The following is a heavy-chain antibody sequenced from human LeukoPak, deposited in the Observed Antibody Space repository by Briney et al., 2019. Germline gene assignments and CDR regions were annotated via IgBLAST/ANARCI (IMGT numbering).Heavy chain of an antibody. J-gene: IGHJ4*02. CDR1: GGSISSGSYY. CDR2: IYTSGST. V-gene: IGHV4-61*02. Sequence: TLSLTCTVSGGSISSGSYYWSWIRQPAGKGLEWIGRIYTSGSTNYNPSLKSRVTISVDTSKNQFSLKLSSVTAADTAVYYCARDPQWGGYFDYWGQGTLVTVSS. CDR3: ARDPQWGGYFDY. D-gene: IGHD3-16*01.